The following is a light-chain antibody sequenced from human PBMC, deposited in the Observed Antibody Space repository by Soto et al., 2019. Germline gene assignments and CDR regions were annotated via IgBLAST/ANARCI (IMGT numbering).Light chain of an antibody. CDR3: EQYGSSPRT. V-gene: IGKV3-20*01. CDR1: QSVTSNY. CDR2: GIS. J-gene: IGKJ1*01. Sequence: IVLTQSPGTPSLSPGERATLFCRASQSVTSNYFAWYQQKPGQAPRLLIYGISDRATGIPDRFSGSGSGTDFTLTISRLEPEDFAVYYCEQYGSSPRTFGQGTKVDIK.